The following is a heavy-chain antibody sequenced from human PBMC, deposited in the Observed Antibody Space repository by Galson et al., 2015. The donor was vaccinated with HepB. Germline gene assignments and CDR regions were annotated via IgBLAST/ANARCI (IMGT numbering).Heavy chain of an antibody. CDR2: ISRNDSTI. CDR1: GFTFSDYY. V-gene: IGHV3-11*01. J-gene: IGHJ4*02. D-gene: IGHD6-13*01. Sequence: SLRLSCAASGFTFSDYYMSWVRQAPGKGLEWVSYISRNDSTIYYAVSVKGRFTISRDNAKNSLYLQMNSLRAEDTAVYYCARVFLVAAAGPYDYWGQGTLVTVSS. CDR3: ARVFLVAAAGPYDY.